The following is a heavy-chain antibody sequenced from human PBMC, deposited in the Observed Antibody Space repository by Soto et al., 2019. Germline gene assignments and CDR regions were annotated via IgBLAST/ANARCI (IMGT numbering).Heavy chain of an antibody. J-gene: IGHJ5*02. CDR1: GGSVSSGSYY. V-gene: IGHV4-61*01. CDR2: IYYSGSS. CDR3: ARDLRVVVPAAIGWFDP. D-gene: IGHD2-2*01. Sequence: ETLSLTFTLSGGSVSSGSYYWSWIRQPPAKGLEWIVYIYYSGSSNYNPSLKGRVTISVDTSKNQFSLKLSSVTAADTAVYYCARDLRVVVPAAIGWFDPWGQGTLVTVSS.